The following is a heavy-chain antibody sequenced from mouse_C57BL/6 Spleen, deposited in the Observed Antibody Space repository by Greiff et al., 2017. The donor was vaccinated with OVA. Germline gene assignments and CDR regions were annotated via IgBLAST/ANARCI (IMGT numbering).Heavy chain of an antibody. Sequence: QVQLQQPGAELVKPGASVKLSCKASGYTFTSYWMQWVKQRPGQGLEWIGEIDPSDSYTNYNQKVKGKATLTVDTSSSTAYMQLSSLTSEDSAVYYCARSGYYDTYYYAMDYWGQGTSVTVSS. CDR3: ARSGYYDTYYYAMDY. J-gene: IGHJ4*01. CDR2: IDPSDSYT. V-gene: IGHV1-50*01. CDR1: GYTFTSYW. D-gene: IGHD2-4*01.